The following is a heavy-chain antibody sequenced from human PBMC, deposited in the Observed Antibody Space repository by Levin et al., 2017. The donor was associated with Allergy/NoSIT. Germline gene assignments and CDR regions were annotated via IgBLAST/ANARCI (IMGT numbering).Heavy chain of an antibody. V-gene: IGHV3-30*04. Sequence: PGGSLRLSCAASGFTFSSYAMHWVRQAPGKGLEWVAVISYDGSNKYYADSVKGRFTISRDNSKNTLYLQMNSLRAEDTAVYYCARVKAGESLRGAYFQHWGQGTLVTVSS. CDR3: ARVKAGESLRGAYFQH. CDR2: ISYDGSNK. CDR1: GFTFSSYA. D-gene: IGHD3-10*01. J-gene: IGHJ1*01.